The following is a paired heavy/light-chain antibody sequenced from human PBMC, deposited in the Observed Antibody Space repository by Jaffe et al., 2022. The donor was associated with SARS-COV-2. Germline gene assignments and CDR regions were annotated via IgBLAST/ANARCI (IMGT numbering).Heavy chain of an antibody. CDR3: ARRSTVADFDY. J-gene: IGHJ4*02. CDR1: GYIFTTYW. Sequence: EVQLVQSGAEVKKPGESLKISCKSSGYIFTTYWIAWVRQMPEKGLEWMGIIYPGDSETRYSPSFQGQVTISADKSISTAYLQWSSLKASDTAMYYCARRSTVADFDYWGQGTLVTVSS. V-gene: IGHV5-51*01. D-gene: IGHD6-19*01. CDR2: IYPGDSET.
Light chain of an antibody. J-gene: IGLJ1*01. V-gene: IGLV2-14*01. CDR2: EVN. Sequence: QSALTQPASVSGSPGQSITISCTGTSSDVGRYNYVSWYQHHPGKAPKLMIYEVNNRPSGVPDRFSGSKSGNTASLTISGLQTEDEADYYCSSYTSTTTQHVFGTGTKVTVV. CDR1: SSDVGRYNY. CDR3: SSYTSTTTQHV.